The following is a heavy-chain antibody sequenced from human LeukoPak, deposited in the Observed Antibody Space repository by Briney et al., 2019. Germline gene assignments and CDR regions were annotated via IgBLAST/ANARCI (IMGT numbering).Heavy chain of an antibody. CDR3: ARDVSTRNWARNDVDY. Sequence: PGGSLRLSCAASGFTFSSYAMHWVRQAPGKGLEWVAVISYDGSNKYYADSVKGRFTITRDNSKNTLYLQMNSLRAEDTAVYYCARDVSTRNWARNDVDYWGQGTLVTVSS. D-gene: IGHD1-1*01. CDR2: ISYDGSNK. V-gene: IGHV3-30*07. CDR1: GFTFSSYA. J-gene: IGHJ4*02.